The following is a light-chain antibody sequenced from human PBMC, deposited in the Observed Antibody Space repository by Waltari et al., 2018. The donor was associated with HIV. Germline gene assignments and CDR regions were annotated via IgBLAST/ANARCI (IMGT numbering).Light chain of an antibody. J-gene: IGKJ4*01. CDR2: GAS. CDR3: QQYNFLPLT. Sequence: DIQMTQSPSSLSASVGDRVTISCRASEDISNYVNWDQQKPGKAPQVLISGASNLETGVPSRFSGSGSGTQFTFSINSLQPDAIGRFYCQQYNFLPLTVGGGTKVEI. V-gene: IGKV1-33*01. CDR1: EDISNY.